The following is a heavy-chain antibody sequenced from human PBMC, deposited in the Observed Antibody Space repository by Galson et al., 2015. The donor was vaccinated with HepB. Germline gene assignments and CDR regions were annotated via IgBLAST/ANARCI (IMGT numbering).Heavy chain of an antibody. CDR2: IIPIFGIA. Sequence: SVKVSCKASGGTFSSYAISWVRQAPGQGLEWMGGIIPIFGIANYAQKFQGRVTITADKSTSTAYMELSSLRSEDTAVYYCARDLGYGDYVLPDYWGQGTLVTVSS. J-gene: IGHJ4*02. D-gene: IGHD4-17*01. CDR3: ARDLGYGDYVLPDY. V-gene: IGHV1-69*10. CDR1: GGTFSSYA.